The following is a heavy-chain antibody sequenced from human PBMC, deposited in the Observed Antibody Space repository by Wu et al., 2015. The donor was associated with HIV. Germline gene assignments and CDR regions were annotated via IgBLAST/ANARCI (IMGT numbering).Heavy chain of an antibody. V-gene: IGHV1-69*12. Sequence: QVQLVQSGAEVKKPGSSVKVSCKASGGTFSNYAINWVRQAPGQGLEWMGGIIPIFGSAKYAQKFQGRVTITADESTGTSYMDLSSLRSEDTALYFCARTRQQERLYSDDAFDVWGQGTLVTVSS. CDR1: GGTFSNYA. D-gene: IGHD1-1*01. J-gene: IGHJ3*01. CDR2: IIPIFGSA. CDR3: ARTRQQERLYSDDAFDV.